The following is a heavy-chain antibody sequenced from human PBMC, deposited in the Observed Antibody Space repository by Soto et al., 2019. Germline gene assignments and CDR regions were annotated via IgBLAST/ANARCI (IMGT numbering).Heavy chain of an antibody. D-gene: IGHD3-10*01. CDR1: GFTFSSYS. Sequence: PGGSLRLSCAASGFTFSSYSMNWARQAPGKGLEWVSSISRSSSYIYYADSVKGRFTISRDNAKNSLYLQMNSLRAEDTAVYYCARGPIIAMVRGVINWFDPWGQGTLVTVSS. CDR2: ISRSSSYI. J-gene: IGHJ5*02. V-gene: IGHV3-21*01. CDR3: ARGPIIAMVRGVINWFDP.